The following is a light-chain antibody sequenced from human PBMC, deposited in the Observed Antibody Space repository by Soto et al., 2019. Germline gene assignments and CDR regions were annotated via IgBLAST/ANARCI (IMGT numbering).Light chain of an antibody. Sequence: EIVLTQSPATLSLSPGELATLSCRASQSVSSSLAWYQQKPGQAPRLLIYEASNRATGIPARFSGSGSGTDFTLTISSLEPEDFAVYYCQQRINWPPITFGQGTRLEIK. CDR3: QQRINWPPIT. J-gene: IGKJ5*01. CDR1: QSVSSS. V-gene: IGKV3-11*01. CDR2: EAS.